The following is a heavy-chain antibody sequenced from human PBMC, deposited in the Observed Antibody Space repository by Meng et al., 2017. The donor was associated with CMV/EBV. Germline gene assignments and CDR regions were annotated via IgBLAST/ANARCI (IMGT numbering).Heavy chain of an antibody. V-gene: IGHV3-53*01. CDR3: ARRSSWSYAFDI. CDR2: IYSGGST. J-gene: IGHJ3*02. D-gene: IGHD6-13*01. CDR1: GFTVSSNY. Sequence: GESLKISCAASGFTVSSNYMSWVRQAPGKGLEWVSVIYSGGSTYYADSVKGRFTISRDNSKNTLYLQMNSLRAEDTAVYYCARRSSWSYAFDIWSQGTMVTVSS.